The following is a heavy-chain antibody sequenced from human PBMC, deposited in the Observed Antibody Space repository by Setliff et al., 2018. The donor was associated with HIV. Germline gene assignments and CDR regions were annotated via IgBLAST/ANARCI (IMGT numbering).Heavy chain of an antibody. D-gene: IGHD2-8*01. J-gene: IGHJ5*02. CDR2: IFYTGST. Sequence: PSETLSLTCSVSGGSISSSTYYWGWIRQPPGKGLEWIGDIFYTGSTYYNPSLKSRVAISIDTSENRFSLRLNSVTAADTGVYYCARRGRDGVLIVFATGFDPRGQGTLVTVSS. V-gene: IGHV4-39*01. CDR3: ARRGRDGVLIVFATGFDP. CDR1: GGSISSSTYY.